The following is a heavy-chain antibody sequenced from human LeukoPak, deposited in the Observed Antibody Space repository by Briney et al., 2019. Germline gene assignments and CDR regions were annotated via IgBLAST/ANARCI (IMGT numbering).Heavy chain of an antibody. Sequence: GGSLRLSCAASGFTVSSTYMSWVRQAPGKGLEWVSIIYSAGSTYYSDSVMGRFTISKDNSKNSLYLPMNSLRAEDTAVYYCAKGHCTNGICWLDWGQGTLVTVSS. V-gene: IGHV3-53*01. CDR2: IYSAGST. D-gene: IGHD2-8*01. CDR3: AKGHCTNGICWLD. J-gene: IGHJ4*02. CDR1: GFTVSSTY.